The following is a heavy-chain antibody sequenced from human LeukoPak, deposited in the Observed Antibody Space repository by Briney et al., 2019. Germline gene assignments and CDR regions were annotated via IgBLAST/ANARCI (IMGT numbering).Heavy chain of an antibody. CDR2: IYTSGST. J-gene: IGHJ2*01. Sequence: SETLSLTCTVSGGSISSGSYYWSWIRQPAGKGLEWIGRIYTSGSTTYNPSLKSRVTISVDTSKNQFSLKLSSVTAADTAVYYCAREGALVVVPAAFSYWYFDLWGRGTLVTVSS. CDR3: AREGALVVVPAAFSYWYFDL. CDR1: GGSISSGSYY. D-gene: IGHD2-2*01. V-gene: IGHV4-61*02.